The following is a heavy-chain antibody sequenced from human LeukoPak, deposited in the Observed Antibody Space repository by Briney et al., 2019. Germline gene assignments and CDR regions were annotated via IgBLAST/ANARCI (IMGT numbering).Heavy chain of an antibody. J-gene: IGHJ4*02. Sequence: GGSLRLSCAASGFTFSNAWMSWVRQAPGKGLEWIGRVKSKTDGGTTGYAAPVKGRFTISRDDSKNTVYLQMNSLKTEDTAVYFCAWHFFDYWGQGTLVTVSS. V-gene: IGHV3-15*01. CDR2: VKSKTDGGTT. CDR3: AWHFFDY. CDR1: GFTFSNAW.